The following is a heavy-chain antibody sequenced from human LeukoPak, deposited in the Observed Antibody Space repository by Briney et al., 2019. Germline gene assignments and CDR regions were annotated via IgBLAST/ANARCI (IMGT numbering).Heavy chain of an antibody. V-gene: IGHV1-69*13. J-gene: IGHJ3*02. D-gene: IGHD2-15*01. CDR2: NFPRFGTA. CDR1: GGTLSRYS. Sequence: ASVKGFCKGSGGTLSRYSIRWVGHAPGQRVESMRGNFPRFGTANYAEKLQARVTITADESTSTAYMELSSLRSEDTAMYYCARALGYCSGDSCYGEAFDIWGQGTMVTVSS. CDR3: ARALGYCSGDSCYGEAFDI.